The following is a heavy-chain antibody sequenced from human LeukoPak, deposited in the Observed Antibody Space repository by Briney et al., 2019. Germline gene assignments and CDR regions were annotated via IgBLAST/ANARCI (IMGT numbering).Heavy chain of an antibody. J-gene: IGHJ4*02. CDR2: ISSSSSTI. CDR1: GITFSSYS. CDR3: ASPTFAN. V-gene: IGHV3-48*01. Sequence: GGSLRLSCAASGITFSSYSMNWVRQAPGKGLEGVSYISSSSSTIYYADSVKGRFTISRDNAKNSLYLQMNSLRAEDTAVYYCASPTFANWGQGTLVTVSS.